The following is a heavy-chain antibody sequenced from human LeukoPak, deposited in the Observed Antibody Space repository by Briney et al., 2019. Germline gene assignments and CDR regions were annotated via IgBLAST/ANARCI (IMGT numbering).Heavy chain of an antibody. J-gene: IGHJ4*02. CDR2: SSSIGGRT. V-gene: IGHV3-23*01. D-gene: IGHD5-18*01. Sequence: GRSLRLSCAASGFTFSSHGMNWLRQAPGKGLERVSGSSSIGGRTYYADSVKGRFTVTRDNSRNTLHLQMNSMRVEDTAMYYCAKGRRRGYSYGYSRGLDDYWGQGTVVTVSS. CDR1: GFTFSSHG. CDR3: AKGRRRGYSYGYSRGLDDY.